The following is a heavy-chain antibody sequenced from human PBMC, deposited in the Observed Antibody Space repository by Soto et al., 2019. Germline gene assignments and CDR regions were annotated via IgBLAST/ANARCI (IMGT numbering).Heavy chain of an antibody. CDR1: GGSISTFDYS. J-gene: IGHJ6*02. V-gene: IGHV4-30-2*01. CDR3: ARGMTIFGVAPGGGVDV. Sequence: SETLSLTCGVSGGSISTFDYSWSWIRQAPGRGLEWIGSIYQSGRTYFIPSLKSRATMSLDKSKNQFSLKTTSAVAADTARYYCARGMTIFGVAPGGGVDVWGQGTTVTVSS. CDR2: IYQSGRT. D-gene: IGHD3-3*01.